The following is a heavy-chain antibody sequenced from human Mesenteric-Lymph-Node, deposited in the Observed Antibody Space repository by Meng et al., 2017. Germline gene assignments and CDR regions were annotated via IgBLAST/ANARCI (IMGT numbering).Heavy chain of an antibody. Sequence: QVQVVQAGAEVKKPGASVKVSCKASGYTFTGYYVHWVRQAPGQGLEWMGRINPNSGGTNYAQKFQGRVTMTRDTSISTAYMELSRLRSDDTAGYYCARDTSNWFDPWGQGTLVTVSS. V-gene: IGHV1-2*06. CDR1: GYTFTGYY. J-gene: IGHJ5*02. CDR2: INPNSGGT. CDR3: ARDTSNWFDP.